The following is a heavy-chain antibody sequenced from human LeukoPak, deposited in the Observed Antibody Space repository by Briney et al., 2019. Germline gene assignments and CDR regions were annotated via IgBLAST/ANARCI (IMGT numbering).Heavy chain of an antibody. J-gene: IGHJ5*02. V-gene: IGHV3-66*01. CDR3: ARVATGYYDSSGANWFDP. CDR1: GFPVSRYH. CDR2: NYSGGST. Sequence: GGSLTLPCAVSGFPVSRYHMRWVPQAPGKGLEWLSDNYSGGSTYYADSVKGKFSNSRDNSKNTLYLQMNRLRAEDTAVYYCARVATGYYDSSGANWFDPWGQGTLVTVSS. D-gene: IGHD3-22*01.